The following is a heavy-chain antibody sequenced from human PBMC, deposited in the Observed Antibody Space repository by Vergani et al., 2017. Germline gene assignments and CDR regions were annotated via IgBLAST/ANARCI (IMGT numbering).Heavy chain of an antibody. J-gene: IGHJ6*04. CDR3: ARTLKFLDMDV. CDR1: GFIFSTYA. D-gene: IGHD3-3*01. V-gene: IGHV3-72*01. CDR2: TRNKARGYST. Sequence: EVQLLESGGDLVQPGGSLRLSCTASGFIFSTYAMSWVRQAPGKGLEWVARTRNKARGYSTDYAASVRGRFIVSRDASGKSVSLQMTRLRIDDTAVYFCARTLKFLDMDVWGKGTTVTVSS.